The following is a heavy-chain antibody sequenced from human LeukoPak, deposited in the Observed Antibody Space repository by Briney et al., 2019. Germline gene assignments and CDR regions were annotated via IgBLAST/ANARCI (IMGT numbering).Heavy chain of an antibody. J-gene: IGHJ4*02. CDR3: ARETSLAGFASGLGFNY. Sequence: SETLSLTCAVSDVSFTNYYWTWIRQSPGKGLEWLGEISHTGNTHYNPSLKSRVTMSIDTSKNHFSLKLTSVTAADTATYYCARETSLAGFASGLGFNYWGQGILVTVSS. V-gene: IGHV4-34*01. D-gene: IGHD6-19*01. CDR2: ISHTGNT. CDR1: DVSFTNYY.